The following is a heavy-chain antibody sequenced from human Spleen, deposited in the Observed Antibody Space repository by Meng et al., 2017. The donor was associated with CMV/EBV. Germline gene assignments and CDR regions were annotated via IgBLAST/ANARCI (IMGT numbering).Heavy chain of an antibody. Sequence: FRSYGMHWVRQAPGKGLEWVAVIWYDGSNKYYADSVKGRFTISRDNSKNTLYLQMNSLRAEDTAVYYCAKDGYDFWSGYYRVGAFDYWGQGTLVTVSS. D-gene: IGHD3-3*01. J-gene: IGHJ4*02. CDR3: AKDGYDFWSGYYRVGAFDY. CDR1: FRSYG. CDR2: IWYDGSNK. V-gene: IGHV3-33*06.